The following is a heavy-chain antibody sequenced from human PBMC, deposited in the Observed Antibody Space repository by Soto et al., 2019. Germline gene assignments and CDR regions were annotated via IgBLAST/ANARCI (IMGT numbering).Heavy chain of an antibody. CDR3: AKGIGGYTYGPDY. CDR2: ISGSGGTT. D-gene: IGHD5-18*01. V-gene: IGHV3-23*01. J-gene: IGHJ4*02. Sequence: GGSLRLSCAASEFTFSTYAMTWVRQAPGKGLEWVSAISGSGGTTYYADSVKGRFTIPRDNSKNTLYLQMNSLRAEDTALYYCAKGIGGYTYGPDYWGQGTLVTVSS. CDR1: EFTFSTYA.